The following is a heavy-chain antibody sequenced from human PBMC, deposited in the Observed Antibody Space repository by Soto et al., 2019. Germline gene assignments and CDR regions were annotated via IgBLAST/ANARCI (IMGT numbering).Heavy chain of an antibody. CDR2: IAPIFGTT. J-gene: IGHJ6*02. CDR1: GGTFDNSV. CDR3: ARPPSITHDLSYGMDV. D-gene: IGHD6-6*01. Sequence: QVQLVQSGAEVKKPGSSVKVSCKTSGGTFDNSVLSWVRQAPGQGLEWMGGIAPIFGTTTYAQKDQGRVTSTADESTSTAYMELTSLRFEDTAVYFCARPPSITHDLSYGMDVWGQGTTVTVSS. V-gene: IGHV1-69*12.